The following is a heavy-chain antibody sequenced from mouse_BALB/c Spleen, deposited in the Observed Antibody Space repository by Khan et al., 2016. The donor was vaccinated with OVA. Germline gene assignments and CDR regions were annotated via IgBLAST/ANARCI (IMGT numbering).Heavy chain of an antibody. J-gene: IGHJ4*01. V-gene: IGHV2-6-1*01. CDR3: ARQPYYHYYAMDY. Sequence: VQLQESGPGLVAPSQSLSITCTISGFSLTSYGIHWVRQPPGKGLEWLVVIWSDGSTTYNSTLKSRLSITKDNSKSQVFLKMNSRRTDDTAMYXCARQPYYHYYAMDYWGQGTTVTVSS. CDR1: GFSLTSYG. CDR2: IWSDGST. D-gene: IGHD2-10*01.